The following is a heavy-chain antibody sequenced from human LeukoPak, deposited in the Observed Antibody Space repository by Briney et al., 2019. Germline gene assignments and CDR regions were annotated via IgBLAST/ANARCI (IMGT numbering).Heavy chain of an antibody. CDR1: GSRFTSYW. J-gene: IGHJ4*02. CDR2: IYPGDSDT. V-gene: IGHV5-51*01. D-gene: IGHD7-27*01. CDR3: ARRGDSYDY. Sequence: GAPLKISCKGSGSRFTSYWIGWVRQLPGKGLEWMGIIYPGDSDTRYRPSFQAQVTISADKSNRTPSLQWSSRKPWAPAIYSCARRGDSYDYWGQGTLVTVSS.